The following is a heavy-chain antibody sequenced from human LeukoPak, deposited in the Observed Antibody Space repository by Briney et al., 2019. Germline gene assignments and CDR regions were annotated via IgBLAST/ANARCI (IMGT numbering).Heavy chain of an antibody. J-gene: IGHJ3*02. CDR3: ARYGLGAHAFDI. V-gene: IGHV3-66*01. CDR1: GFTVSSIY. CDR2: IYSGGST. Sequence: GGSLRLSCAASGFTVSSIYMNWVRQAPGKGLEWVSVIYSGGSTYYADSVKGRFTISRDNSKNTLYLQMNSLSAEDTAVYYCARYGLGAHAFDIWGQGTMVTVSS. D-gene: IGHD3/OR15-3a*01.